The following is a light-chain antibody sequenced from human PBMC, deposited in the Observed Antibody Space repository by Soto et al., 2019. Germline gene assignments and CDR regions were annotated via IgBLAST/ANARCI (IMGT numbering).Light chain of an antibody. Sequence: QSVLTQPPSVSGAPGQRVTISYTGSSSNIGAGYDVHWYQQLPGTAPRLLIYGNTSRPSGVPDRFSGSQSGTSASLAIIGLQADDQADYYCQSYDSSLTASVFGGGTKLTVL. CDR1: SSNIGAGYD. J-gene: IGLJ2*01. V-gene: IGLV1-40*01. CDR2: GNT. CDR3: QSYDSSLTASV.